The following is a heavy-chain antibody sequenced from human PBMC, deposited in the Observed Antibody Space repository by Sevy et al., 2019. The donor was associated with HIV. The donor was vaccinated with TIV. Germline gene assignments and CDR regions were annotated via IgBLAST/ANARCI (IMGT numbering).Heavy chain of an antibody. J-gene: IGHJ6*02. CDR2: ISYDGSNK. CDR3: ARDPVVVPAATLTAPYYYYGMDV. V-gene: IGHV3-30*04. D-gene: IGHD2-2*01. Sequence: GGSLRLSCAASGFTFSSYAMHWVRQAPGKGLEWVAVISYDGSNKYYADSVKGRFTTSRDNSNNTLYLQMNSMRAEDTAVYYCARDPVVVPAATLTAPYYYYGMDVWGQGTTVTVSS. CDR1: GFTFSSYA.